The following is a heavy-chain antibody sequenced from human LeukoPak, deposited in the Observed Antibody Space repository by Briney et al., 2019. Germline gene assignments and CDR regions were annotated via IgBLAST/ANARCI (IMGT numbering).Heavy chain of an antibody. Sequence: SGPTLVKPTQALTLTCAFSGFSLSTSGVGVGWIRQSPGKALEWLALIYWDDDKRYSPSLKSRLSITKDSSKNQVVLTMTNMDPVDTGTYFCALATTVTTGFDYWGQGTLVTVSS. J-gene: IGHJ4*02. CDR1: GFSLSTSGVG. CDR2: IYWDDDK. V-gene: IGHV2-5*02. CDR3: ALATTVTTGFDY. D-gene: IGHD4-11*01.